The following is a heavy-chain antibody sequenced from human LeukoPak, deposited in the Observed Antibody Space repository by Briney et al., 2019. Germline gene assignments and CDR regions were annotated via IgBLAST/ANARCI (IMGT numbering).Heavy chain of an antibody. CDR1: GFTVSSNY. V-gene: IGHV3-53*01. J-gene: IGHJ4*02. CDR3: AKDREMWYFDY. D-gene: IGHD5-24*01. Sequence: GGSLRLSCAASGFTVSSNYMSWVRQAPGKGLEWVSVIYSGGSTYYADSVKGRFTISRDNSKNTLYLQMNSLRAEDTAVYYCAKDREMWYFDYWGQGTLVTVSS. CDR2: IYSGGST.